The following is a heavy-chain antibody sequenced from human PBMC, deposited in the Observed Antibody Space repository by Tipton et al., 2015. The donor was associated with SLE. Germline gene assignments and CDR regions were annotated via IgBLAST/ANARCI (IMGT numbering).Heavy chain of an antibody. Sequence: SLRLSCAASGFTFSNSWMSWVRQAPGKGLEWVANITPDGSKTYYVDSVKGRFTISRDNANNSLFLQMNSLRVEDTAVYYCAKWAMVSTIPYYFDYWGQGTLVTVSS. J-gene: IGHJ4*02. CDR2: ITPDGSKT. CDR1: GFTFSNSW. V-gene: IGHV3-7*01. D-gene: IGHD5/OR15-5a*01. CDR3: AKWAMVSTIPYYFDY.